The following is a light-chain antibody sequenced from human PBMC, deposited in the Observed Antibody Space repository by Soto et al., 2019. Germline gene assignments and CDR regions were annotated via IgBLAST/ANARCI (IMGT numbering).Light chain of an antibody. Sequence: QSVLTQPASVSGSPGQSITISCTGTSSDVGSYNLVSWYQQHPVKAPKLMIYEGSKRPSGVSNRFSGSKSGNTASLTISGLQAEDDADYYCCSYAGSSTFDVVFGGGTKLTVL. CDR1: SSDVGSYNL. CDR3: CSYAGSSTFDVV. V-gene: IGLV2-23*03. CDR2: EGS. J-gene: IGLJ2*01.